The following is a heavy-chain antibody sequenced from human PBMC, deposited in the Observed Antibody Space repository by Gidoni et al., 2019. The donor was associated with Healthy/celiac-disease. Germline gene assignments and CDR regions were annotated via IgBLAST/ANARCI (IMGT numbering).Heavy chain of an antibody. V-gene: IGHV4-30-2*01. CDR3: ASLPPLGYCSGGSCQPN. Sequence: QLQLQESGSGLVKPSQTLSLTCAVSGGSISSGGYSWSWIRQPPGKGLEWIGSIYHSGSTYYNPSLKSRVTISVDRSKNQFSLKLSSVTAADTAVYYCASLPPLGYCSGGSCQPNWGQGTLVTVSS. CDR1: GGSISSGGYS. D-gene: IGHD2-15*01. J-gene: IGHJ4*02. CDR2: IYHSGST.